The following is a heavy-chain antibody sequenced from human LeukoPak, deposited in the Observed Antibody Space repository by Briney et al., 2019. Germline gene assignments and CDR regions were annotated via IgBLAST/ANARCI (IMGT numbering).Heavy chain of an antibody. Sequence: GGSLRLSCAASGLTINNYNMNWVRQPPGKGLEWVSYIDGTISLIYYADSVKGRFTISRDNAKNSLYLQMNGLRVEDTAMYYCVCDQDRRGGYWGQGTLVTVSS. D-gene: IGHD2-21*01. CDR1: GLTINNYN. V-gene: IGHV3-48*04. CDR3: VCDQDRRGGY. CDR2: IDGTISLI. J-gene: IGHJ4*02.